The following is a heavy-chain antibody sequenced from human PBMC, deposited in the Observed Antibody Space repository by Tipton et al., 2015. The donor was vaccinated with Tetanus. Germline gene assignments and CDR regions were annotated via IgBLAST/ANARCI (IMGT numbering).Heavy chain of an antibody. CDR3: ASSDYVGAFDI. CDR2: IYYSGST. J-gene: IGHJ3*02. V-gene: IGHV4-59*01. CDR1: GGSISSYY. D-gene: IGHD4-17*01. Sequence: TLSLTCTVSGGSISSYYWSWIRQPPGKGLEWIGYIYYSGSTNYNPSLKSRVTISVDTSKNQFSLKLSSVTAADTAVYYCASSDYVGAFDIWGQGTMVTVSS.